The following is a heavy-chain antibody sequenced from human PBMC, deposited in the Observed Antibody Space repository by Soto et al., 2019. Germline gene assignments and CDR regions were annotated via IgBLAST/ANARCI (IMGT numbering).Heavy chain of an antibody. Sequence: SETLSLTCTVSGGSISSYYWSWIRQPPGKGLEWIGYIYYSGSTNYNPSLKSRVTISVDTSKNQFSLKLSSVTAADTAVYYCGRGNGSSRWYWDYYYGMDVWGQGTTVTVSS. V-gene: IGHV4-59*01. D-gene: IGHD6-13*01. CDR3: GRGNGSSRWYWDYYYGMDV. CDR2: IYYSGST. J-gene: IGHJ6*02. CDR1: GGSISSYY.